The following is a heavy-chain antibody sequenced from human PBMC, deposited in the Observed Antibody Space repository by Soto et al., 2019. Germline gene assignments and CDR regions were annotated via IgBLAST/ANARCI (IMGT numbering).Heavy chain of an antibody. CDR2: INPNSGGT. CDR1: GYTFTGYY. V-gene: IGHV1-2*04. D-gene: IGHD2-2*01. J-gene: IGHJ5*02. Sequence: ASVKVSCKASGYTFTGYYMHWVRQAPGQGLEWMGWINPNSGGTNYARKFQGWVTMTRDTSISTAYMELSRLRSDDTAVYYCARDRGYCSSTSCYPFNWFDPWGQGTLVTVSS. CDR3: ARDRGYCSSTSCYPFNWFDP.